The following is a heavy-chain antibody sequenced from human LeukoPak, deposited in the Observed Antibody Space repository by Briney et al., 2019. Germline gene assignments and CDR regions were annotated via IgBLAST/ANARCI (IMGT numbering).Heavy chain of an antibody. CDR1: GFTFSSYA. D-gene: IGHD6-13*01. J-gene: IGHJ6*02. Sequence: AGGSLRLSCAASGFTFSSYAMSWVRQAPGKGLEWVAVISYDGSNKYYADSVKGRFTISRDNSKNTLYLQMNSLRAEDTAVYYCARGAWAYSSSLYYYYYYGMDVWGQGTTVTVSS. CDR2: ISYDGSNK. CDR3: ARGAWAYSSSLYYYYYYGMDV. V-gene: IGHV3-30-3*01.